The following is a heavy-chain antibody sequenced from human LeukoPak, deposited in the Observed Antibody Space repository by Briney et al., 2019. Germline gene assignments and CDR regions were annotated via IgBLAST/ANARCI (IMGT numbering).Heavy chain of an antibody. CDR1: GFPFSSYA. V-gene: IGHV3-23*01. CDR2: ISGDGATT. J-gene: IGHJ3*02. Sequence: PGGSLRLSCAASGFPFSSYAMTWVRQAPGKGLEWVSSISGDGATTYHADSVKGRFTISRDNAKNSLYLQMNSLRAEDTALYHCARVVVVPAAMARGAFDIWGQGTMVTVSS. D-gene: IGHD2-2*01. CDR3: ARVVVVPAAMARGAFDI.